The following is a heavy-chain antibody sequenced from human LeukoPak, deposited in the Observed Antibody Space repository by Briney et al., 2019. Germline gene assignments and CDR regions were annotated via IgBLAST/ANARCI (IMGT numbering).Heavy chain of an antibody. Sequence: PSETLSLTCTVSGGSISNYYWGWIRQPPGKGLEWIGFFSYSGSTNYNPSLKSRVTISVDTSKNQFSLKLTSVTAADTAVYYCARDGPWDVGFDYWGQGTLVTVSS. V-gene: IGHV4-59*01. CDR3: ARDGPWDVGFDY. J-gene: IGHJ4*02. CDR1: GGSISNYY. CDR2: FSYSGST. D-gene: IGHD1-26*01.